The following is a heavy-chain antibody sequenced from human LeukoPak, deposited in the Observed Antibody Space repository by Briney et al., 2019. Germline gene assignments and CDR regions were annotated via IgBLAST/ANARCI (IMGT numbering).Heavy chain of an antibody. J-gene: IGHJ4*02. D-gene: IGHD2-2*01. Sequence: GGSLRLSCAASGFTFSSYAMRWVRQAPGKGLEWVSGISGSGGRTYYADSVKGRFTIARDNSKNTLYLQMNSLRAEDTAVYYCAKGNCRGTSCCSDYWGQGTLVTVSS. CDR2: ISGSGGRT. CDR1: GFTFSSYA. CDR3: AKGNCRGTSCCSDY. V-gene: IGHV3-23*01.